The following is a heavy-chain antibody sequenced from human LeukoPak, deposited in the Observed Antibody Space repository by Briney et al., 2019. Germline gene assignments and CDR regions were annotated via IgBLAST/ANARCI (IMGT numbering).Heavy chain of an antibody. D-gene: IGHD3-22*01. J-gene: IGHJ3*02. Sequence: GGSLRLSCAASGFTFSSYAMSWVRQAPGKGLEWVSAISGSGGSTYYPDSVKGRFTISRDNSKNTLYLQMNSLRAEDTAVYYCASRKGDYYDSSGYYPGAFDIWGQGTMVTVSS. V-gene: IGHV3-23*01. CDR2: ISGSGGST. CDR3: ASRKGDYYDSSGYYPGAFDI. CDR1: GFTFSSYA.